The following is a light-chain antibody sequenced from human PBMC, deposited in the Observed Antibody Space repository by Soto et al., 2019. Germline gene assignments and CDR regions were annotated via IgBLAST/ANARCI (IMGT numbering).Light chain of an antibody. CDR3: QQYVSTPST. Sequence: EIVLTQSPGTLSLSPGERVTLSCRASQSVSDTFIAWYQQKPGQAPRLLIYGGFYRATGIPDGFSGSGSGTDISPTITRLEPEDLAMYYCQQYVSTPSTFGQGIRLDIK. CDR1: QSVSDTF. J-gene: IGKJ1*01. V-gene: IGKV3-20*01. CDR2: GGF.